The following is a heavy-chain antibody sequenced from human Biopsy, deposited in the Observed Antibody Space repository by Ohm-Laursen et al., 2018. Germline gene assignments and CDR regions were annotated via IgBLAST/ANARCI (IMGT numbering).Heavy chain of an antibody. D-gene: IGHD4-11*01. CDR1: KFTVRTNS. Sequence: SLRLSCSASKFTVRTNSMSWVRRAPGKGLEWLAVIWYDGSNKYYGDSVQGRFTISRDNSKNTVYLQMNSLRAEDTAIYYCARDSTINTVTTADYWGQGTLVTVSS. CDR2: IWYDGSNK. V-gene: IGHV3-33*08. J-gene: IGHJ4*02. CDR3: ARDSTINTVTTADY.